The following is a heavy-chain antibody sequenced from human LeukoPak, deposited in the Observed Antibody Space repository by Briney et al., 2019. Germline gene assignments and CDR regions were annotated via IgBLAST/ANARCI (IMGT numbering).Heavy chain of an antibody. CDR1: GFTFSSYA. CDR3: ARDQVTMVRGVITGHYYYYGMDV. J-gene: IGHJ6*02. D-gene: IGHD3-10*01. CDR2: IKQDGSEK. V-gene: IGHV3-7*01. Sequence: GRSLRLSCAASGFTFSSYAMHWVRQAPGKGLEWVANIKQDGSEKYYVDSVKGRFTISRDNAKNSLYLQMNSLRAEDTAVYYCARDQVTMVRGVITGHYYYYGMDVWGQGTTVTVSS.